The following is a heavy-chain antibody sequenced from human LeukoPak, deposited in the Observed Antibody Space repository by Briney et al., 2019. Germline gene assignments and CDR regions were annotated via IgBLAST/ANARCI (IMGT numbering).Heavy chain of an antibody. CDR2: INHSGST. J-gene: IGHJ4*02. CDR1: GGSFSGYY. V-gene: IGHV4-34*01. D-gene: IGHD2-2*02. Sequence: SETLSLTCAVYGGSFSGYYWSWIRQPPGKGLEWIGEINHSGSTNYNPSLKSRVTISVDTSKNQFSLKLSSVTAADTAVYYCARVPTGKYCSSTSCYSDYWGQGTLVTVSS. CDR3: ARVPTGKYCSSTSCYSDY.